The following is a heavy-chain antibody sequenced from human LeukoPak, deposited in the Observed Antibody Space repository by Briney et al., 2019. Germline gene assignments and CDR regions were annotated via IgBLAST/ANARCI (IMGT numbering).Heavy chain of an antibody. V-gene: IGHV4-59*08. CDR1: SGSISYYY. D-gene: IGHD4-17*01. CDR3: ACHESYGDANWFDP. Sequence: SETLPLTCTVSSGSISYYYWSWIRRPPGKGLEWIGHIYYKGSTNYNPSLKSRATISVDTSKNQFSLKLSSVTAADTAVYYCACHESYGDANWFDPWGQGTLVTVSS. CDR2: IYYKGST. J-gene: IGHJ5*02.